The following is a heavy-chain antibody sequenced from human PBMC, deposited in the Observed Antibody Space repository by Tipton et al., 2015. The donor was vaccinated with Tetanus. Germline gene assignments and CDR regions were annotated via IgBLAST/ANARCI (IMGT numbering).Heavy chain of an antibody. J-gene: IGHJ6*02. V-gene: IGHV4-61*08. CDR3: ARLTGHSMDVVDYYYFGMDV. CDR2: INSGST. CDR1: GGSVRSGDYS. D-gene: IGHD2-21*01. Sequence: GLVKPSETLSLTCTVSGGSVRSGDYSWNWIRQPPGKGLEWIGYINSGSTHYNPSLKSRVTISLDTSKNQFSPKLTSVSAADTAVYYCARLTGHSMDVVDYYYFGMDVWGQGTKVTVSS.